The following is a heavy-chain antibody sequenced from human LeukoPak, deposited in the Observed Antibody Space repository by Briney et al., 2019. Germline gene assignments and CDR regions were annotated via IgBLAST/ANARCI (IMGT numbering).Heavy chain of an antibody. V-gene: IGHV4-4*02. D-gene: IGHD1-1*01. J-gene: IGHJ3*02. CDR2: IYHSGST. Sequence: PSETLSLTCGVSGGSISSGNWWSWVRQPAGEGLEWIGEIYHSGSTNYNPSLKSRVTILVDKSKNQFSLKTTSVNAADTAVYYCARPGRGGAFDIWGLGTVVTVSS. CDR3: ARPGRGGAFDI. CDR1: GGSISSGNW.